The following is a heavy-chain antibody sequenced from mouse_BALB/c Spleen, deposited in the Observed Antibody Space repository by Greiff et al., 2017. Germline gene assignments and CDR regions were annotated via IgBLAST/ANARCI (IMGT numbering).Heavy chain of an antibody. D-gene: IGHD2-1*01. J-gene: IGHJ2*01. CDR3: ARTLYGNYDY. CDR2: INPSSGYT. V-gene: IGHV1-4*02. Sequence: QVQLKESAAELARPGASVKMSCKASGYTFTSYTMHWVKQRPGQGLEWIGYINPSSGYTEYNQKFKDKTTLTADKSSSTAYMQLSSLTSEDSAVYYCARTLYGNYDYWGQGTTLTVSS. CDR1: GYTFTSYT.